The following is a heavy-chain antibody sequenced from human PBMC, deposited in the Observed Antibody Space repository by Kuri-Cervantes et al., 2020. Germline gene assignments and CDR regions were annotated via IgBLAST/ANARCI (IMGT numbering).Heavy chain of an antibody. V-gene: IGHV3-33*08. CDR3: AIETLYYYDSSGYHN. J-gene: IGHJ4*02. CDR2: IWYDGSNK. D-gene: IGHD3-22*01. Sequence: GGSPRLSCAASGFTFSSYGMHWVRQAPGKGLEWVAVIWYDGSNKYYADSVKGRFTISRDNSKNTLYLQMNSLRAEDTAVYYCAIETLYYYDSSGYHNWGQGTLVTVSS. CDR1: GFTFSSYG.